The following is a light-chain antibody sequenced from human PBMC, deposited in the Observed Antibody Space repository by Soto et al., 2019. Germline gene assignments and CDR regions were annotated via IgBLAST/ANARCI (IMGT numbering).Light chain of an antibody. V-gene: IGKV3-20*01. CDR2: GAS. CDR1: QSVSSN. J-gene: IGKJ1*01. CDR3: QQYFTAPQT. Sequence: EIVFTQSPATLSLSPGERATLSCRASQSVSSNLAWYQQRPGQAPRILIYGASTRATGIPDRFSGGGSGTDFTLTISRLEPEDFAVYYCQQYFTAPQTFGQGTKVDIK.